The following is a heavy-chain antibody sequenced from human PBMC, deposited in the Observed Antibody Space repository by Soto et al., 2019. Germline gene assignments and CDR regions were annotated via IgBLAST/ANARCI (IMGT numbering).Heavy chain of an antibody. V-gene: IGHV3-33*01. Sequence: QVQLVESGGGVVQPGRSLRLSCGASGFTFSSYGMHWVRQAPGKGLEWVAVIWYDGSNKYYADSVKGRFTISRDNSKNTLYLQMNSLRAEDTAVYYCASRRPTLEAYGMDVWGQGTTVTVSS. J-gene: IGHJ6*02. CDR2: IWYDGSNK. CDR3: ASRRPTLEAYGMDV. D-gene: IGHD2-15*01. CDR1: GFTFSSYG.